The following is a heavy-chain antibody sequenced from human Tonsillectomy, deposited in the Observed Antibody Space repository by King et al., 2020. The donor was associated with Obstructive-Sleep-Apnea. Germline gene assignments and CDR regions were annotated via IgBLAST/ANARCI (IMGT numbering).Heavy chain of an antibody. D-gene: IGHD2-2*01. CDR1: GGSFSGYY. Sequence: VQLQQWGAGLLKPWETLSLTCAVSGGSFSGYYWSWIRQSPGKGLEWIGEINHSGSSHYNPSLKSRYTILIDTSKKQLSLKLTSLTAADTAVYYCARGLLSVVPAAIRVGGYFDYWGQGTLVTVSS. CDR3: ARGLLSVVPAAIRVGGYFDY. J-gene: IGHJ4*02. V-gene: IGHV4-34*01. CDR2: INHSGSS.